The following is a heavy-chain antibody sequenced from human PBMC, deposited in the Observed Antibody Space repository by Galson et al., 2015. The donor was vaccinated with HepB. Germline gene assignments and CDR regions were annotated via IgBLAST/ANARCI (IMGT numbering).Heavy chain of an antibody. CDR2: INTYNGNT. D-gene: IGHD3-10*01. V-gene: IGHV1-18*04. J-gene: IGHJ3*02. Sequence: SVKVSCKASGYTFTSNAISWVRQAPGQGLEWMGWINTYNGNTNYAQKVQGRLTMTTDTSTSTAYMELRSLRSDDTAVYYCAREPYYYGSGDWNGLDMWGQGTVVTVSS. CDR1: GYTFTSNA. CDR3: AREPYYYGSGDWNGLDM.